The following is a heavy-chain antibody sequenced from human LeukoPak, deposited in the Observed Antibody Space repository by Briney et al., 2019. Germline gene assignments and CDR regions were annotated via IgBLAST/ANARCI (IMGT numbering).Heavy chain of an antibody. D-gene: IGHD6-13*01. V-gene: IGHV4-59*01. Sequence: SETLSLTCTVSGGSISSYYWSWIRQPPGKGLEWIGYIYYSGSTNYNPSLKSRVTISVDTSKNQFSLKLSSVTAADTAVYYCARDGGYSSSWPYYYYGMDVWGQGTLVTVSS. CDR2: IYYSGST. CDR3: ARDGGYSSSWPYYYYGMDV. CDR1: GGSISSYY. J-gene: IGHJ6*02.